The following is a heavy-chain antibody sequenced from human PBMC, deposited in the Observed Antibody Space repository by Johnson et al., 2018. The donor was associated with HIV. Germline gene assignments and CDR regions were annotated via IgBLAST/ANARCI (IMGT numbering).Heavy chain of an antibody. J-gene: IGHJ3*01. CDR2: IKSKTDGGTT. CDR3: AGVDRGAFDL. CDR1: GITFSDTW. D-gene: IGHD3-10*01. V-gene: IGHV3-15*01. Sequence: VQLVESGGGLVKAGGSLRLSCAASGITFSDTWMNWVRQAPGKGLEWVGRIKSKTDGGTTDYAAPVKGRFTISRDDSKNTLYLQMNSLRAEDTAVYYCAGVDRGAFDLWGHGTLVTVSS.